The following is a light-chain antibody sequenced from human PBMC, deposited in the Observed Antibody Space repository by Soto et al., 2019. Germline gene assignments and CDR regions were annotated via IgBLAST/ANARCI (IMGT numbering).Light chain of an antibody. J-gene: IGLJ1*01. V-gene: IGLV1-40*01. CDR2: GNS. CDR3: QSSERGLSGYV. Sequence: QSVLAQPPSVSGTPGQKVTISCTGSSSNIGADYDVHWYQQLPGAAPNLLIYGNSNRPSGVPDRFSGSKSGTSASLAILRLKAEDEADYYCQSSERGLSGYVFGTGTKVTVL. CDR1: SSNIGADYD.